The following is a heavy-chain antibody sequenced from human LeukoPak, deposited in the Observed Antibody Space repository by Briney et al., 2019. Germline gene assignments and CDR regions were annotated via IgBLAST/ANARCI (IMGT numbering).Heavy chain of an antibody. CDR2: IYYSGST. J-gene: IGHJ4*02. CDR1: GGSISSSSYY. D-gene: IGHD6-6*01. CDR3: AREALMAARPHFDY. Sequence: SETLSLTCTVSGGSISSSSYYWGWIRQPPGKGLEWIGSIYYSGSTYYNPSLKSRVTMSVDTSKNQFSLKLSSVTAADTAVYYCAREALMAARPHFDYWGQGTLVTVSS. V-gene: IGHV4-39*07.